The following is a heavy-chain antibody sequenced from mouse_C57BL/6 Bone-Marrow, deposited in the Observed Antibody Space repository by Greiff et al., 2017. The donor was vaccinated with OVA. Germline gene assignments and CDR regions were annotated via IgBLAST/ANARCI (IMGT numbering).Heavy chain of an antibody. CDR2: IDPSDSYT. V-gene: IGHV1-50*01. CDR3: AREKWLRPSYFDY. J-gene: IGHJ2*01. Sequence: VQLQQPGAELVKPGASVKLSCKASGYTFTSYWMQWVKQRPGQGLEWIGEIDPSDSYTNYNQKFKGKATLTVDTSSSTAYMQLSSLRSEDSAVYYCAREKWLRPSYFDYWGQGTTLTVSS. CDR1: GYTFTSYW.